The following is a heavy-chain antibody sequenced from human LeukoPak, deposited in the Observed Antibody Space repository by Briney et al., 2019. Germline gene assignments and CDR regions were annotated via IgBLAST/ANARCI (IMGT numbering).Heavy chain of an antibody. V-gene: IGHV3-7*01. CDR2: LWPEGSDK. Sequence: HSGGSLRLSCAASGFSFSTYYMSWVRQGPGKGLEWVATLWPEGSDKRYVDSVRDRFTISRDNAKNSLYLQMNSLSAEDTAVYYCARLFGGVTTFDYWGQGALVTVSS. J-gene: IGHJ4*02. CDR1: GFSFSTYY. D-gene: IGHD4-17*01. CDR3: ARLFGGVTTFDY.